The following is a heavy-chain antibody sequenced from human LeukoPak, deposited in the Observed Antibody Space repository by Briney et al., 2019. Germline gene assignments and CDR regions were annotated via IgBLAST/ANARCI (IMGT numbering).Heavy chain of an antibody. Sequence: PGGSLRLSCTTSGLTFSNSVMTWVRQAPGKGLEWVSSITTTSSYIYYADSVRGRFTVSRDNARNSLYLQMDSLRPEDTAVYYCARSGCPGGSCYLRYSWLDLWGRGTLVTVSS. CDR1: GLTFSNSV. J-gene: IGHJ5*02. D-gene: IGHD2-15*01. V-gene: IGHV3-21*01. CDR3: ARSGCPGGSCYLRYSWLDL. CDR2: ITTTSSYI.